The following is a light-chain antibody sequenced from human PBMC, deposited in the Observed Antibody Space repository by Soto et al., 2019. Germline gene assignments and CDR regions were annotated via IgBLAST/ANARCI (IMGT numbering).Light chain of an antibody. Sequence: ETAMAQSPATLSLSPGERATLSCRASQSVSSNLAWYQQKPGQAPRLLIYGASTRATGTAARFSGSGSGTDFTLTISSLQSEDFPVYYCQQYNNWPRTFGQGTKVDFK. CDR2: GAS. J-gene: IGKJ1*01. CDR3: QQYNNWPRT. CDR1: QSVSSN. V-gene: IGKV3-15*01.